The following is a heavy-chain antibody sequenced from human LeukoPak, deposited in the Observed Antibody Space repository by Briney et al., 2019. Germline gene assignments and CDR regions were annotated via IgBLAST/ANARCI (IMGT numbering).Heavy chain of an antibody. J-gene: IGHJ6*03. V-gene: IGHV4-39*01. CDR2: IYYSGST. Sequence: SETLSLTCTVSGGSISSSSYYWGRIRQPPGKGLEWIGTIYYSGSTYYSPSLKSRVTISVDTSQNQFSLTVNSVTAADTAVYYCARLYYYYYYMDVWGKGTTVTVSS. CDR3: ARLYYYYYYMDV. CDR1: GGSISSSSYY.